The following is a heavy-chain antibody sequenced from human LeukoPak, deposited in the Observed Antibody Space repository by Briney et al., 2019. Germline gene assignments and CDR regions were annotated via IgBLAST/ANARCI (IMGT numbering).Heavy chain of an antibody. CDR2: INPNSGGT. CDR1: GNTFTGYY. J-gene: IGHJ3*02. D-gene: IGHD3-10*01. CDR3: ARATENFGGDAFDI. Sequence: GASVKVSCKPSGNTFTGYYMHWVRQAPGQGLEWMGWINPNSGGTNYAQKFQGRVTMTRDTSISTAYMELSRLRSDDTAVYYCARATENFGGDAFDIWGQGTMVTVSS. V-gene: IGHV1-2*02.